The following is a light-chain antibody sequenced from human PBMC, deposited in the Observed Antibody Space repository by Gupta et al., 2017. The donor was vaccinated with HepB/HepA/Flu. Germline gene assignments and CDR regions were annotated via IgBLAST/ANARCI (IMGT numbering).Light chain of an antibody. Sequence: QSAMIQPPSASGTPGQRVTISCSGSRSNVGSNYVYWYQQLPGTAPKLLIYKNAERPSGVPDRFSGSKSDTSASRAISGLRSEDEADYYCAAWDDSLMSYVFGGGTKVSVL. V-gene: IGLV1-47*01. J-gene: IGLJ1*01. CDR2: KNA. CDR1: RSNVGSNY. CDR3: AAWDDSLMSYV.